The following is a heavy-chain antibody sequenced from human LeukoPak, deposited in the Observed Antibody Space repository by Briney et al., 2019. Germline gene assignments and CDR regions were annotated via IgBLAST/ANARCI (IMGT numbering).Heavy chain of an antibody. J-gene: IGHJ5*02. CDR3: ARGYCSSTSCYRNWFDP. CDR2: IIPIFGTA. V-gene: IGHV1-69*05. CDR1: GGTFSSYA. Sequence: ASVKVSRKASGGTFSSYAISWVRQAPGQGLEWMGGIIPIFGTANYAQKFQGRVTITTDESTSTAYMELSSLRSEDTAVYYCARGYCSSTSCYRNWFDPWGQGTLVTVSS. D-gene: IGHD2-2*01.